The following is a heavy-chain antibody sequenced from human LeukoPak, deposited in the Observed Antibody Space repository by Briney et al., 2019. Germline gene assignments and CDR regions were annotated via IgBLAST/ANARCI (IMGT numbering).Heavy chain of an antibody. J-gene: IGHJ4*02. CDR2: ISGYNGHS. Sequence: ASVKVSCKASGYTFTSYGINWVRQAPGQGLEWMGWISGYNGHSKYVQKMQGRVTMTTDTSTNTAYMELRSLRSDNTAVYYCARGPGIDVAGAFDYWGQGSLVTVSS. V-gene: IGHV1-18*04. D-gene: IGHD6-19*01. CDR1: GYTFTSYG. CDR3: ARGPGIDVAGAFDY.